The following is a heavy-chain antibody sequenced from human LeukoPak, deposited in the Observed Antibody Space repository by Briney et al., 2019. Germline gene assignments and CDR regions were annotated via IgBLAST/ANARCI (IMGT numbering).Heavy chain of an antibody. CDR1: VFTFSCYA. V-gene: IGHV3-23*01. Sequence: VGSLRLSCAASVFTFSCYAMSWVRQAAGKGREWVSGISCRVGNTYYADPVKGRITISRDNSKNTLYLKMNSLKAEDTAIYYGARGGGSGWYVGPDYWGQGTLVTVSS. D-gene: IGHD6-19*01. J-gene: IGHJ4*02. CDR2: ISCRVGNT. CDR3: ARGGGSGWYVGPDY.